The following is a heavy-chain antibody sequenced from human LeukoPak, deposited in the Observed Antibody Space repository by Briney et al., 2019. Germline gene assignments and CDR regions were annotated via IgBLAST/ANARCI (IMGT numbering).Heavy chain of an antibody. CDR3: ARGPGVAAAGTYYFGC. CDR2: LNSDGSSA. D-gene: IGHD6-13*01. Sequence: GGSLRLSCAASGFTFSTYWMHWVRLAPGKGLVWVARLNSDGSSASYADSVKGRFTISRDNAKKTLFLQMDSLRAEDTAVYYCARGPGVAAAGTYYFGCWGQGTLATVSS. CDR1: GFTFSTYW. V-gene: IGHV3-74*01. J-gene: IGHJ4*02.